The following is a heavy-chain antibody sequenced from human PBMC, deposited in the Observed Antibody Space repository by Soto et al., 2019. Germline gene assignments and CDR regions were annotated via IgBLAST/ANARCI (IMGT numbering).Heavy chain of an antibody. D-gene: IGHD5-12*01. J-gene: IGHJ4*02. V-gene: IGHV4-30-2*01. CDR2: IYHSGST. CDR1: GFSLSSGFYS. CDR3: ARDDGVATISIDY. Sequence: PSETRSLTCAFSGFSLSSGFYSLRWIRPPPGKGLEWIGYIYHSGSTYYNPSLKSRVTISVDRSKNQFSLKLSSVTAADTAVYYCARDDGVATISIDYWGQGTLVTVSS.